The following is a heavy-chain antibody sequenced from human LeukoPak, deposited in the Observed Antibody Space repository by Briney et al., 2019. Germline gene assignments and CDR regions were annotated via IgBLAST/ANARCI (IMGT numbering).Heavy chain of an antibody. CDR1: RMSFSNGS. Sequence: RPPTRMSFSNGSRIDVGERPRNEKKWVSSISSRSSYIYYADSVKGRFTISRDNAKNSLYLQMNSLRAEDTAVYYCARAGGEYNWNYIDYWGQGTLVTVSS. D-gene: IGHD1-20*01. J-gene: IGHJ4*02. V-gene: IGHV3-21*01. CDR3: ARAGGEYNWNYIDY. CDR2: ISSRSSYI.